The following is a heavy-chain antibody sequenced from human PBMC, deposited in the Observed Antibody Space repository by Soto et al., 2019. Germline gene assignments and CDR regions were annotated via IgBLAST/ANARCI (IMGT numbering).Heavy chain of an antibody. V-gene: IGHV1-18*01. CDR2: ISGYNGRT. D-gene: IGHD1-26*01. CDR3: ARAFFRGGVPLGY. J-gene: IGHJ4*02. Sequence: GASVKVPFKASGYTFTSYVISWVRQAPGQVLDCMGWISGYNGRTHYAQKVQGRVTMTTDTSTTTAYMELRSLRCDDTAVYYCARAFFRGGVPLGYWGQGTMVTVSS. CDR1: GYTFTSYV.